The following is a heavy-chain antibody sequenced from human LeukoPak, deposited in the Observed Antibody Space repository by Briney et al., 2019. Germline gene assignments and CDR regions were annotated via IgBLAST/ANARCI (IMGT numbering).Heavy chain of an antibody. D-gene: IGHD3-16*02. CDR3: AREAFWRVIPTSTLGMDV. V-gene: IGHV4-39*07. Sequence: SETLSLTCTVSGGSISNAYYYWGWIRQPPGKGLEYIGSVNYDAYTYYNPSLKSRVTISVDTSKNQFFLSLSSVTAADTAVYFCAREAFWRVIPTSTLGMDVWGQGTTVTVSS. CDR1: GGSISNAYYY. CDR2: VNYDAYT. J-gene: IGHJ6*02.